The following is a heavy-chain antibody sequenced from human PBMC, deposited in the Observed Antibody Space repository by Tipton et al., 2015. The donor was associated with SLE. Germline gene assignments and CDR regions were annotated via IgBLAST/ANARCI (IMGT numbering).Heavy chain of an antibody. CDR2: INHSGST. D-gene: IGHD1-1*01. CDR1: GGSFSGYY. J-gene: IGHJ4*02. CDR3: ARGSTGFDY. V-gene: IGHV4-34*01. Sequence: LRLSCAVYGGSFSGYYWNWIRQPPGKGLEWIGEINHSGSTNYNPSLKSRVTISVDTSKNQFSLKLSSVTAADTAVYYCARGSTGFDYWGQGTLVTVSS.